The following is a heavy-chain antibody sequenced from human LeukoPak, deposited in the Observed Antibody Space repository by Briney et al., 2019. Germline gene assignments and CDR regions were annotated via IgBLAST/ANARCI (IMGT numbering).Heavy chain of an antibody. CDR2: IYYSGST. CDR1: GGSISSYY. CDR3: ARRGYSGYV. D-gene: IGHD5-12*01. V-gene: IGHV4-59*08. J-gene: IGHJ4*02. Sequence: SETLSLTCTVSGGSISSYYWSWIRQPPGKGLEWIGYIYYSGSTNYNPSLKSRVTISVDTSKNQFSLKLSSVTAADTAVYYCARRGYSGYVWGQGTLVTVSS.